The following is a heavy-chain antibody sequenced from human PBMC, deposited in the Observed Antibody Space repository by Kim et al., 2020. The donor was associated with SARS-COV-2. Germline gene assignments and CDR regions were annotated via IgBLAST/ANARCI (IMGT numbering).Heavy chain of an antibody. D-gene: IGHD3-10*01. CDR2: DT. V-gene: IGHV5-51*01. Sequence: DTRYSPSFQGQVTISVDKSISTAYVQWSSLKASDTAMYYCARVTPLGSFDYWGQGTLVTVSS. J-gene: IGHJ4*02. CDR3: ARVTPLGSFDY.